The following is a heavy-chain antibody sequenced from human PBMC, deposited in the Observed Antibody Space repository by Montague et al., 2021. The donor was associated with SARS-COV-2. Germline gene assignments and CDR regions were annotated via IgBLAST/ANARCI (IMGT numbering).Heavy chain of an antibody. V-gene: IGHV3-7*05. CDR1: GFTFSTFW. D-gene: IGHD7-27*01. J-gene: IGHJ4*02. CDR2: IKPDGSDK. CDR3: ARDPNWGAH. Sequence: SRRLSCAASGFTFSTFWMTWVRQAPGKGLEWVASIKPDGSDKYYVESVKGRFTISRDNARNSLYLQLNNPRAEDTAVYYCARDPNWGAHWGQGNLVTVSS.